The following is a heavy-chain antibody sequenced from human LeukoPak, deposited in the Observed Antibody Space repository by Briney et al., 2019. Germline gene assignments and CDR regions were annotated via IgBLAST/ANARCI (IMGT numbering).Heavy chain of an antibody. CDR1: GFTFSNAW. V-gene: IGHV3-15*01. D-gene: IGHD3-9*01. CDR2: IKSKTDGGTT. CDR3: VRDYENLTGSKTRFHY. Sequence: PGGSLRLSCAASGFTFSNAWMSWVRQAPGKGLEWVGRIKSKTDGGTTDYAAPVKGRFTISRDDSKNTLYLQMNSLRAEDTAVYYCVRDYENLTGSKTRFHYWGQGTLVTVSS. J-gene: IGHJ4*02.